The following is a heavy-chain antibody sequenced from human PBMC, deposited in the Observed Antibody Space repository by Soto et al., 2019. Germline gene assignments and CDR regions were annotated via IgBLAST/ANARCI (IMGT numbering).Heavy chain of an antibody. CDR3: ARGQRLPYYYALDV. V-gene: IGHV4-4*02. CDR1: GGSISSRNW. Sequence: SETLSLTCAVSGGSISSRNWWSWVRQPPGKGLEWIGEISHSGSTNYNPSLKSRVTISVDKSKNQFSLNLSSVTAADTAVYYCARGQRLPYYYALDVWGQGTTVTV. D-gene: IGHD5-12*01. CDR2: ISHSGST. J-gene: IGHJ6*02.